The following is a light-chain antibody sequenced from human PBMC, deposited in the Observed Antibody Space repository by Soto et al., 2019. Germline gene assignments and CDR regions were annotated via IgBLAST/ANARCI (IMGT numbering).Light chain of an antibody. V-gene: IGKV4-1*01. CDR2: WAS. CDR1: QSVLSSANNQNY. CDR3: QQYYTFPYT. J-gene: IGKJ2*01. Sequence: DIVMTQSPDSLTVSLGERATINCKSSQSVLSSANNQNYLTWYQQIPGQPPKLLIFWASTRESGVPDRFSGSGSGTDFNLTISRLQAADVAIYYCQQYYTFPYTFGRGTKLEI.